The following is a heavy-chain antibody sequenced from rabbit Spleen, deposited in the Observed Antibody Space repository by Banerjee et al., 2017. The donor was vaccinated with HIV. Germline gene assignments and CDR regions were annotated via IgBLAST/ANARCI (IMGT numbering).Heavy chain of an antibody. CDR3: ARDLVAVIGWNFSL. CDR2: IYIGGSDIT. D-gene: IGHD1-1*01. CDR1: GLSFSSNYY. Sequence: QSLEESGGDLVKPGASLTLTCTGSGLSFSSNYYMCWVRQAPGKGLEWIACIYIGGSDITYYASWAKGRFTISKTSSTTGTLQMTGLTAADTATYFCARDLVAVIGWNFSLWGPGTLVTVS. V-gene: IGHV1S40*01. J-gene: IGHJ4*01.